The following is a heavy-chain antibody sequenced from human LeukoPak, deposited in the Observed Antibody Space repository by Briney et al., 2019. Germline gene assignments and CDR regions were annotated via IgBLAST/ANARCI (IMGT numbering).Heavy chain of an antibody. CDR3: ASDYYYGSGSYYKPPSPDDY. CDR2: INWNGGST. D-gene: IGHD3-10*01. V-gene: IGHV3-20*04. Sequence: GGSLRLSCAASGFTFDDYGMSWVRQAPGKGLEWVSGINWNGGSTGYADSVKGRFTISRDNAKNSLYLQMNSLRAEDTAVYYCASDYYYGSGSYYKPPSPDDYWGQGTLVTVSS. J-gene: IGHJ4*02. CDR1: GFTFDDYG.